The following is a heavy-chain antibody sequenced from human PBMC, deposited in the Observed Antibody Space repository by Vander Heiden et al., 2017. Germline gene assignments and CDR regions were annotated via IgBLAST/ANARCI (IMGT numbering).Heavy chain of an antibody. V-gene: IGHV3-49*04. CDR3: PRGGVTYYDFWSGQT. CDR2: IRSKAYGGTT. D-gene: IGHD3-3*01. Sequence: VQLVESGGGLVKPGRYLRLSCTASGFTLGDYAMSWVRQAPGKGLYWVGFIRSKAYGGTTEYAASVKGRFTISRDDSKSIAYLQMNSLKTEDTAVYYCPRGGVTYYDFWSGQTLGQGTLVTVSS. J-gene: IGHJ5*02. CDR1: GFTLGDYA.